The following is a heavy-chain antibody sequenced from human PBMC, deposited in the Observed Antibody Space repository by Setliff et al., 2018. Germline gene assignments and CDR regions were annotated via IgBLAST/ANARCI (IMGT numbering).Heavy chain of an antibody. D-gene: IGHD1-7*01. CDR2: IYQNGIT. J-gene: IGHJ4*02. V-gene: IGHV4-34*01. CDR3: ARLVMRGTIDFLDN. CDR1: GGSFSDYY. Sequence: SETLSLICAASGGSFSDYYWTWVRQPPGKGLEWIGTIYQNGITYYNPSVKSRVTISVDKSKNQFSLSLRSVTAEDTAVYYCARLVMRGTIDFLDNWGQGTLVTVSS.